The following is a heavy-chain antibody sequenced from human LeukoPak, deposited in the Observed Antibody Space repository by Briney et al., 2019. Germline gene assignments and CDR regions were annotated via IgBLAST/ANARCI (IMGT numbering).Heavy chain of an antibody. D-gene: IGHD4-17*01. J-gene: IGHJ6*02. Sequence: SETLSLTCTVSGGSISSYYWGWIRHYPGKGLEWISYMSYSGTTNYNPSLKSRVTISVVTSNNQFALQLSSVTAADTAVYYYAREDPQTTVPEGLDVWGQGTTVTVSS. CDR1: GGSISSYY. CDR2: MSYSGTT. V-gene: IGHV4-59*01. CDR3: AREDPQTTVPEGLDV.